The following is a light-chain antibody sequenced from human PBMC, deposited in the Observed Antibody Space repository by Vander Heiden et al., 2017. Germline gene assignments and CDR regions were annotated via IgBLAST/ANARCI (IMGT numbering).Light chain of an antibody. V-gene: IGKV3-11*01. CDR1: QSVSSY. J-gene: IGKJ1*01. Sequence: LVLTQSPATLSLSPGERATLSCRASQSVSSYLAWYQQKPGQAPRLLIYDASNRATGIPARFSGSGSGTDFTLTISSLEPEDFAVYYCQQRSNWPARTFGEGTKVEIK. CDR3: QQRSNWPART. CDR2: DAS.